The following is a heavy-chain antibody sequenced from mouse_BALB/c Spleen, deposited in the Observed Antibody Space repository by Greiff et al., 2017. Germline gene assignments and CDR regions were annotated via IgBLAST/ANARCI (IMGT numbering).Heavy chain of an antibody. D-gene: IGHD2-2*01. Sequence: QVQLQQSGAELVRPGASVKLSCKASGYTFTSYCMYWVKQRPAQGLEWIGRFDPYDSATHYNQKFKDKAILTVDKSSSPAYMQLSSLTSEDSAVYDRESAETGYRDYWGQGTTLTVSS. CDR3: ESAETGYRDY. CDR1: GYTFTSYC. CDR2: FDPYDSAT. V-gene: IGHV1-74*01. J-gene: IGHJ2*01.